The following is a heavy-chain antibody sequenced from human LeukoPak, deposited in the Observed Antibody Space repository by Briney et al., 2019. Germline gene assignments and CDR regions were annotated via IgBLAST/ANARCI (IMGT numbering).Heavy chain of an antibody. CDR1: GGSINSLY. J-gene: IGHJ4*02. D-gene: IGHD4/OR15-4a*01. CDR2: IYYSGTT. Sequence: PSETLSLTCTVSGGSINSLYWSWVRQLPGKGLEWIGYIYYSGTTNYNPSLKSRVTISVDTSKNQFSLKLSSVTAADTAVYYCARHYSDYGAFYFDYWGQGTLVTVSS. CDR3: ARHYSDYGAFYFDY. V-gene: IGHV4-59*08.